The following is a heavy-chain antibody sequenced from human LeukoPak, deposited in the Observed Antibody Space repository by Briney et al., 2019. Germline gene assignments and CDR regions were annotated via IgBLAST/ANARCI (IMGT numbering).Heavy chain of an antibody. D-gene: IGHD3-9*01. CDR2: IYYSGST. Sequence: SETLSLTCTVSGGSISSYYWSWIRQPPGKGLEWIGYIYYSGSTNYNPSLKSRVTISVDTSKNQFSLKLSSVTAADTAVYYCAGTPLRYFDWYYRGWLDPRGQGTLVTVSS. J-gene: IGHJ5*02. V-gene: IGHV4-59*01. CDR1: GGSISSYY. CDR3: AGTPLRYFDWYYRGWLDP.